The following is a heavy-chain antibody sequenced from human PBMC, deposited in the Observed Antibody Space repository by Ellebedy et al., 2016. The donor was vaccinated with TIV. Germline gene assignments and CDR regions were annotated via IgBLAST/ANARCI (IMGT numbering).Heavy chain of an antibody. CDR1: GYTFTSYG. Sequence: SVKVSXXASGYTFTSYGISWVRQAPGQGLEWMGRIIPILGIANYAQKFQGRVTITADKSTSTAYMELSSLRSEDTAVYYCARPYGGKEYYFDYWGQGTLVTVSS. CDR3: ARPYGGKEYYFDY. D-gene: IGHD4-23*01. J-gene: IGHJ4*02. V-gene: IGHV1-69*04. CDR2: IIPILGIA.